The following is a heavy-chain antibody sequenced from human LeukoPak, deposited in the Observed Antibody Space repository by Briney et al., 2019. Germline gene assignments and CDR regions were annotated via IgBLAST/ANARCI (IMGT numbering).Heavy chain of an antibody. Sequence: GGSLRLSCAASGFTFSSYGMHWVRQAPGKGQEWVAVISYDGSNKYYADSVKGRFTISRDNSKNTLYLQMNSLRAEDTAVYYCAKEGVAAAGTLDYWGQGTLVTVSS. CDR2: ISYDGSNK. J-gene: IGHJ4*02. CDR1: GFTFSSYG. CDR3: AKEGVAAAGTLDY. V-gene: IGHV3-30*18. D-gene: IGHD6-13*01.